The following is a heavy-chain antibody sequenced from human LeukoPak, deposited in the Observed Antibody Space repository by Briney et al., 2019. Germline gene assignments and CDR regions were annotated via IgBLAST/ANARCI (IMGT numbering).Heavy chain of an antibody. CDR2: INRSGSI. Sequence: PSETLSLTCALYGGSFSGYYRSWIRQPPGKGLELIGEINRSGSIDYNPSLKSRVTISADTSKNQFFLNLNSVTAADTAVYYCARGGDNWNFYWGQGTLVTVSS. CDR1: GGSFSGYY. CDR3: ARGGDNWNFY. D-gene: IGHD1-1*01. V-gene: IGHV4-34*01. J-gene: IGHJ4*02.